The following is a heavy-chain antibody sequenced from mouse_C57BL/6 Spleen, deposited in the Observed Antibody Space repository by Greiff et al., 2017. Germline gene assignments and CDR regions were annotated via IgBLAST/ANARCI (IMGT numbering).Heavy chain of an antibody. J-gene: IGHJ4*01. CDR3: ARRDYYAMDY. Sequence: EVKLMESGGGLVKPGGSLKLSCAASGFTFSDYGMHWVRQAPEKGLEWVAYISRGSSTIYYADTVKGRFTISRDTAKNTLFLQMTSLRTEDTAMDYCARRDYYAMDYWGQGTSVTVSS. V-gene: IGHV5-17*01. CDR2: ISRGSSTI. CDR1: GFTFSDYG.